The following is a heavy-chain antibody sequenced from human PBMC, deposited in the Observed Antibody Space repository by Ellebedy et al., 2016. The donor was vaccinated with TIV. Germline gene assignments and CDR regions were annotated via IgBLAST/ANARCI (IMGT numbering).Heavy chain of an antibody. D-gene: IGHD6-13*01. CDR1: GGTFSSYA. CDR2: IIPIFGTA. CDR3: AREMVVEGSSWYYFDY. J-gene: IGHJ4*02. Sequence: SVKVSXXASGGTFSSYAISWVRQAPGQGLEWMGGIIPIFGTANYAQKFQGRVTITADESTSTAYMELSSLRSEDTAVYYCAREMVVEGSSWYYFDYWGQGTLVTVSS. V-gene: IGHV1-69*13.